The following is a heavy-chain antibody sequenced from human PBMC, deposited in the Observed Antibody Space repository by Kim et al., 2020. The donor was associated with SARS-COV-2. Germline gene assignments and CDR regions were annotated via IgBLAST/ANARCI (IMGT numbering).Heavy chain of an antibody. Sequence: YADTGKGRFTSSQDNSKNTLYLQMNSLRAKDPAVYYCARATGWFGELVDYWGQGTLVTVSS. J-gene: IGHJ4*02. CDR3: ARATGWFGELVDY. D-gene: IGHD3-10*01. V-gene: IGHV3-33*01.